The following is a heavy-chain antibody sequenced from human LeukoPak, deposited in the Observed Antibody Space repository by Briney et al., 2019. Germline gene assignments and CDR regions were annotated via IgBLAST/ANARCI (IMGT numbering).Heavy chain of an antibody. V-gene: IGHV1-2*02. CDR1: GYTFTGYY. Sequence: ASVKVSCTASGYTFTGYYLHWVRQAPGQGLEWMGWINPNSGGTNYAQRFQGRVTMTRDTSISTAYMELSRLRSDDTAVYYCARDRTDSSGYYNDYWGQGTLVTVSS. J-gene: IGHJ4*02. D-gene: IGHD3-22*01. CDR3: ARDRTDSSGYYNDY. CDR2: INPNSGGT.